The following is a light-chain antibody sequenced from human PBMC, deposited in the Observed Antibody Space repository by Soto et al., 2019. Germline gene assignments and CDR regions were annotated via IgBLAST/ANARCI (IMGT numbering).Light chain of an antibody. Sequence: DIQMTQSPSSVSASVGDRVTITCRASHGISCWCALYQQQPGKAPQLLIYDASRLDRGVQSRFSGSGCGTEFTITISSLEPDVFATYYCQGSHSYWTFGQGTKVDIK. CDR1: HGISCW. CDR3: QGSHSYWT. J-gene: IGKJ1*01. V-gene: IGKV1-5*01. CDR2: DAS.